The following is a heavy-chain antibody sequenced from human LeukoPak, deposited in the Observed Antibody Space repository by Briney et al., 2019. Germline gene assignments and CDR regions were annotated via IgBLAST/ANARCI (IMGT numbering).Heavy chain of an antibody. V-gene: IGHV3-9*01. D-gene: IGHD6-13*01. CDR3: AKGARYSSIWYEGDFDY. Sequence: SLRLSCAASGFTFDDYAMHWVRQAPGKGLEWVSGISWNSGSIGYADSVKGRFTISRDNAKNSLYLQMNSLRAEDTALYYCAKGARYSSIWYEGDFDYWGQGTLVTVSS. CDR2: ISWNSGSI. CDR1: GFTFDDYA. J-gene: IGHJ4*02.